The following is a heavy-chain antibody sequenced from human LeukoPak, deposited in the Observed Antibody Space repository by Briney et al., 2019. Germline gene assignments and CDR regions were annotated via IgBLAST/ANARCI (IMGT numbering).Heavy chain of an antibody. D-gene: IGHD6-19*01. V-gene: IGHV3-53*04. CDR3: ARELAVAGTYYFDY. J-gene: IGHJ4*02. Sequence: PGGSLRLSCAASGFTVSSNYMSWVRQAPGKGLEWVSVIYSGDNTYYADSVKGRFTISRHNSKNTLYLQMNSLRAEDTAVYYCARELAVAGTYYFDYWGQGTLVTVSP. CDR1: GFTVSSNY. CDR2: IYSGDNT.